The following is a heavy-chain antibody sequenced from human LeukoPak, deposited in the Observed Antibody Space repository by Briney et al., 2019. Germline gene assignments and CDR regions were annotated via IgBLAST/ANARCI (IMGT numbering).Heavy chain of an antibody. J-gene: IGHJ4*02. D-gene: IGHD3-16*01. CDR1: GYTLTGYY. V-gene: IGHV1-46*01. CDR2: INPSGGST. CDR3: ARSTLIINPYDY. Sequence: ASVKVSCKASGYTLTGYYMHWVRQAPGQGLEWMGIINPSGGSTSYAQKFQGRVTMTRDTSTSTVYMELSSLRSEDTAVYYCARSTLIINPYDYWGQGTLATVSS.